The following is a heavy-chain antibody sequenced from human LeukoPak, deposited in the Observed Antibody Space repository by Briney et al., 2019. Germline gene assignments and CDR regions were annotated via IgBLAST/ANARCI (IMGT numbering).Heavy chain of an antibody. CDR2: ISSSGSTI. J-gene: IGHJ4*02. V-gene: IGHV3-48*03. CDR3: ARVAIGFSWFLFDY. Sequence: GGSLRLSCAASGFTFSSYEMNWVRQAPGKGLEWVSYISSSGSTIYYADSVKGRFTISRDNAKNSLYLQMNSLRAEDTAVYYCARVAIGFSWFLFDYWGQGTLVTVSS. D-gene: IGHD6-13*01. CDR1: GFTFSSYE.